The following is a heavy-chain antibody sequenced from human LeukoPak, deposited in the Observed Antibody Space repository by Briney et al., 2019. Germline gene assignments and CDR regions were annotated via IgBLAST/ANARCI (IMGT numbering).Heavy chain of an antibody. CDR3: AKDHIAVAGNFGYYFDY. CDR2: TSGSGGST. J-gene: IGHJ4*02. V-gene: IGHV3-23*01. D-gene: IGHD6-19*01. Sequence: HPGGSLRLSCAASGFTFSSYAMSWVRQAPVKGLEWVSATSGSGGSTYYADSVKGRFTISRDNSKNTLYLQMNSLRAEDTAVYYCAKDHIAVAGNFGYYFDYWGQGTLVTVSS. CDR1: GFTFSSYA.